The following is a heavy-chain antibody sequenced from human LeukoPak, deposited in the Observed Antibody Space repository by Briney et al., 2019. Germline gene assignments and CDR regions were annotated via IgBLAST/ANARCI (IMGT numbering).Heavy chain of an antibody. CDR2: ISYDGGFK. CDR1: GFTFSSYA. Sequence: GRSLRLSCTASGFTFSSYAFHWVRQAPGKGLEWVAIISYDGGFKYYTDSAKGRFTISRDNSKNTLYLQMNSLRAEDTAVYHCARSPYYNSSTYQDFWGQGTLVTVSS. D-gene: IGHD3-22*01. J-gene: IGHJ4*02. V-gene: IGHV3-30-3*01. CDR3: ARSPYYNSSTYQDF.